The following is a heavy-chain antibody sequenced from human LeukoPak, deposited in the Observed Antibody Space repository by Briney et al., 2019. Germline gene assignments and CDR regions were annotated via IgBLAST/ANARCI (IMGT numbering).Heavy chain of an antibody. CDR3: ARDGYDFWSGSIYGMDV. CDR2: IYSGGST. CDR1: GFTVSSNY. D-gene: IGHD3-3*01. V-gene: IGHV3-53*01. J-gene: IGHJ6*02. Sequence: GGSLRLSCAAFGFTVSSNYMSWVRQAPGKGLEWVSVIYSGGSTYYADSVKGRFTISRDNSKNTLYLQMNSLRAEDTAVYYCARDGYDFWSGSIYGMDVWGQGTTVTVSS.